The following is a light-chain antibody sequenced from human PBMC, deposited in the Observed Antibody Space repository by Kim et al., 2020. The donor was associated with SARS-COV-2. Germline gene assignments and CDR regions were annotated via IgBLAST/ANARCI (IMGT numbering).Light chain of an antibody. CDR2: VNSDGSH. CDR1: SGHSSYT. Sequence: SVKLTCTLSSGHSSYTIAWHQQQPEKGPRYLMKVNSDGSHSKGDGIPDRFSGSSSGAERYLTISSLQSEDEADYYCQTWGTGIKVFGGGTQLTVL. CDR3: QTWGTGIKV. V-gene: IGLV4-69*01. J-gene: IGLJ3*02.